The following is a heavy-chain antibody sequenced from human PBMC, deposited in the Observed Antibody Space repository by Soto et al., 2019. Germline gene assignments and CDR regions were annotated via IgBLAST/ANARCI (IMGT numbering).Heavy chain of an antibody. CDR3: ARAKGSWYFDL. CDR2: LKSDGSST. CDR1: GFTFSSYW. J-gene: IGHJ2*01. V-gene: IGHV3-74*01. Sequence: EVQLVESGGGLVQPGGSLRLSCAASGFTFSSYWMHWVRQAPGKGLVWVSRLKSDGSSTAYADSVKGRFTISRYNAKNTLYLQMNNLRAEDTAVYYCARAKGSWYFDLWGRGTLVTVSS.